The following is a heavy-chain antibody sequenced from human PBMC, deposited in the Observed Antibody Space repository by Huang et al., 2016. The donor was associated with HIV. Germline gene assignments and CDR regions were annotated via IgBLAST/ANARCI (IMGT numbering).Heavy chain of an antibody. Sequence: QVQLVESGGGVVQPGRSLRISCAASGFTFSSYGRHWVRQAQGKGLGWVVVISYDAKTKYYADSVKGRFSISRDNSKTMVYLQLNSLRLEDTAVYYCAKGGSAAAVLDFWGQGTLVTVSS. CDR3: AKGGSAAAVLDF. J-gene: IGHJ4*02. V-gene: IGHV3-30*18. CDR2: ISYDAKTK. CDR1: GFTFSSYG. D-gene: IGHD6-13*01.